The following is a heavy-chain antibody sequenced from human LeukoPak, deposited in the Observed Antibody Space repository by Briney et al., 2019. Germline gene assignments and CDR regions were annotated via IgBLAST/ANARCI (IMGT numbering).Heavy chain of an antibody. J-gene: IGHJ4*02. CDR3: ARASYLYSSGWYGY. D-gene: IGHD6-19*01. CDR2: MNPNSGGT. Sequence: GASVKVSCKASGYTFTGYYMHWVRQAPGQGLEWMGWMNPNSGGTDYAQKFQGRVSMTRDTSMNTAYMELRSLRSDDTAVYYCARASYLYSSGWYGYWGQGTLVTVSS. V-gene: IGHV1-2*02. CDR1: GYTFTGYY.